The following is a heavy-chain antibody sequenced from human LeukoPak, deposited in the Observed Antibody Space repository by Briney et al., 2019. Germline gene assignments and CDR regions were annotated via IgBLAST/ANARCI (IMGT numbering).Heavy chain of an antibody. Sequence: GKPLRLSCAASGFTFSHYSMNWVRQAPGKGLEWVSSNSSSSSYIFYADSVKGRFTISRDNAKNSLFLQMNSLRPEDTAVYYCARDEMVRGVTPNWFDPWGQGTLVTVSS. J-gene: IGHJ5*02. V-gene: IGHV3-21*01. D-gene: IGHD3-10*01. CDR3: ARDEMVRGVTPNWFDP. CDR2: NSSSSSYI. CDR1: GFTFSHYS.